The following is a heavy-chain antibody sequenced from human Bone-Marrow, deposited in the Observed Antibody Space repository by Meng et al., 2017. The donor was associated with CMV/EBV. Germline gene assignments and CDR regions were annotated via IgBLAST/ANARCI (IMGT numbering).Heavy chain of an antibody. CDR3: ARVLPLYYYYGVDV. J-gene: IGHJ6*02. V-gene: IGHV4-4*01. CDR1: GTSISGATW. Sequence: GSLRLSCTVPGTSISGATWWSWVRQPPGKGLEWIGEIYHDGSTNCNPSLKSRVTISVDKSRNQFSLRLSSVTAADTAMYFCARVLPLYYYYGVDVWGQGTTVTVSS. CDR2: IYHDGST.